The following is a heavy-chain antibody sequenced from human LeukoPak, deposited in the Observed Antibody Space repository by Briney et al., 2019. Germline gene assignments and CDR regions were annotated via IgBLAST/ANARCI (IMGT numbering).Heavy chain of an antibody. CDR3: ARGPASRGWFDP. CDR1: GGSFSGYY. V-gene: IGHV4-34*01. J-gene: IGHJ5*02. Sequence: SETLSLTCAVYGGSFSGYYWSWIRQPPGKGLEWLGYIYHSGSTYYNPSLKSRVTISVDRSKNQFSLKLSSVTAADTAVYYCARGPASRGWFDPWGQGTLVTVSS. CDR2: IYHSGST. D-gene: IGHD2-15*01.